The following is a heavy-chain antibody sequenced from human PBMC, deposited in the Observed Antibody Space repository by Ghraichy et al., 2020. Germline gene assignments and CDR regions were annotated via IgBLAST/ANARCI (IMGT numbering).Heavy chain of an antibody. V-gene: IGHV4-31*03. D-gene: IGHD3-22*01. CDR1: GGSISSGAYY. Sequence: SQTLSLTCTVSGGSISSGAYYWSWIRQHPGKGLEWIGFISEIGRTYYNPALKSRLTLPVDTSENQFSLKLTSVTAADTAVYYCAIVQGAPFYYDSRGYYYFDYWGHGTLVTVSS. CDR2: ISEIGRT. CDR3: AIVQGAPFYYDSRGYYYFDY. J-gene: IGHJ4*01.